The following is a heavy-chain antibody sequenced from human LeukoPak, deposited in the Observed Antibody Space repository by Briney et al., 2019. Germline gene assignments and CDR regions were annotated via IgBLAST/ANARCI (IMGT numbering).Heavy chain of an antibody. Sequence: GGSLRLSCAASGFTFSSHTMNWVRQAPGKGLEWVACVSSNVNKMYYAESVRGRFTVSRDNAGNSLSLQMDSLRAEDTAVYYCTRELLSLHQGLDSWGQGTLVTVSS. CDR1: GFTFSSHT. D-gene: IGHD2/OR15-2a*01. CDR2: VSSNVNKM. CDR3: TRELLSLHQGLDS. V-gene: IGHV3-21*06. J-gene: IGHJ5*01.